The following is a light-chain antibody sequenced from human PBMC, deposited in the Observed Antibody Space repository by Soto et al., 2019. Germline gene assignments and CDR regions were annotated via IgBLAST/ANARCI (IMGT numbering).Light chain of an antibody. CDR1: TPNIGSNY. CDR2: RNN. J-gene: IGLJ3*02. CDR3: ASWDDSLSGRV. Sequence: QSGLTQPPSASGTPGQRVIISCSGKTPNIGSNYVYWYRHLPGTAPQLLIYRNNQRPSGFPDRFSGSKSRTSPSLAISGRRSEDEADYYCASWDDSLSGRVFGGGTKVTVL. V-gene: IGLV1-47*01.